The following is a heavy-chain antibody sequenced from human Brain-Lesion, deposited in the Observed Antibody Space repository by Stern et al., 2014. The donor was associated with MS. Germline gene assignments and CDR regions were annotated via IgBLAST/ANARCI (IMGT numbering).Heavy chain of an antibody. Sequence: VQLVQSGAEVKKPGASVKVSCKVSGYTLTELSMHWVRQAPRKGLEWMGGFDTEDGETIYAQKFPGRVTMTEDTSTDTAYMELSSLRSEDTAVYYCATLSPGAGGNYYRHFDYWGQGTLVTVSS. D-gene: IGHD1-26*01. V-gene: IGHV1-24*01. J-gene: IGHJ4*02. CDR1: GYTLTELS. CDR2: FDTEDGET. CDR3: ATLSPGAGGNYYRHFDY.